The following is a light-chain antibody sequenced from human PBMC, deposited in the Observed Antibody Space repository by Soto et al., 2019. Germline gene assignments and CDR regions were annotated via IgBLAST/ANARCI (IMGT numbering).Light chain of an antibody. CDR1: SSDVGNYNY. CDR3: SSYTSSRTLV. CDR2: DVS. J-gene: IGLJ1*01. V-gene: IGLV2-14*01. Sequence: QSVLTQPASVTGSTGQSITISSTGTSSDVGNYNYVSWYQQHPGKAPKLMIYDVSNRPSGVSNRFSGSKSGNTASLTISGLQAEDEADYYCSSYTSSRTLVFGTGTKVTVL.